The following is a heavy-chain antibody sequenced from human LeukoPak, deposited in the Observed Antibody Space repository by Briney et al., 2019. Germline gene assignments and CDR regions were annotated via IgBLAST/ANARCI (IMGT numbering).Heavy chain of an antibody. CDR1: GGSISSSSYY. Sequence: PSETLSLTCTVSGGSISSSSYYWGWIRQPPGKGLEWIGSIYYSGSTYYNPSLKSRVTISVDTSKNQFSLKLSSVTAADTAVYSCVRFLGWLSGFDYWGQGTLVTVSS. CDR2: IYYSGST. J-gene: IGHJ4*02. D-gene: IGHD3-3*01. CDR3: VRFLGWLSGFDY. V-gene: IGHV4-39*01.